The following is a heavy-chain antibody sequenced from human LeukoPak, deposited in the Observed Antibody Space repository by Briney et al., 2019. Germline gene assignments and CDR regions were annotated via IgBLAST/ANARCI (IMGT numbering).Heavy chain of an antibody. V-gene: IGHV1-18*01. CDR2: ISTYNGNT. Sequence: ASVKVSCKASGYTFNSYDISWVRQAPGQGLEWMAWISTYNGNTNYAQKVQGRVTMTTDTSTSTAYMELRSLRSDDTAVYHRARVLRYDFWSAYYFDYWGQGTLVTVSS. CDR1: GYTFNSYD. CDR3: ARVLRYDFWSAYYFDY. D-gene: IGHD3-3*01. J-gene: IGHJ4*02.